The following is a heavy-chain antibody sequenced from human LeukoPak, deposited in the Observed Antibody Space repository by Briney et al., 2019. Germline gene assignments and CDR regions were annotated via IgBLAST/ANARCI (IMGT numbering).Heavy chain of an antibody. V-gene: IGHV3-7*01. J-gene: IGHJ4*02. Sequence: GESLRLSCAASGFTFSSSWMNWVRQAPGKGLQWVGNINPEGSQRRFVDSVMGRFTMSKDNAKNSLYLQMNSLRVEDTAVFYCAAWTDRGYNFWGQGTVVTVSS. CDR2: INPEGSQR. CDR1: GFTFSSSW. D-gene: IGHD5-24*01. CDR3: AAWTDRGYNF.